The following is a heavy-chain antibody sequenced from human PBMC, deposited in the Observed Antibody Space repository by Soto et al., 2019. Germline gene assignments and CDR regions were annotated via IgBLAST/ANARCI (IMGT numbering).Heavy chain of an antibody. V-gene: IGHV4-39*01. Sequence: SETLSLTCTVSGDSITSSSFYWGWIRQPPGKGLEWIGHIFHTGATYQNPTLKSRLRMSVDTSKNQFSLNLSSVTATDTAIYYCARRRIVPTTNFDYCGQGTLVTVSS. CDR1: GDSITSSSFY. CDR3: ARRRIVPTTNFDY. J-gene: IGHJ4*02. CDR2: IFHTGAT. D-gene: IGHD2-21*01.